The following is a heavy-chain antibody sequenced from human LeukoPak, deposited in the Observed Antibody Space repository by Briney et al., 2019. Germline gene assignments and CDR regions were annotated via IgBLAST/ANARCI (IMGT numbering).Heavy chain of an antibody. J-gene: IGHJ6*03. V-gene: IGHV4-34*01. D-gene: IGHD6-13*01. Sequence: PSETLSPTCAVYGGSFSGYYWSWIRQPPGKGLEWIGEINHSGSTNYNPSLKSRVTISVDTSKNQFSLKLSSVTAADTAVYYCARGSSSWLGYYYYYMDVWGKGTTVTISS. CDR3: ARGSSSWLGYYYYYMDV. CDR1: GGSFSGYY. CDR2: INHSGST.